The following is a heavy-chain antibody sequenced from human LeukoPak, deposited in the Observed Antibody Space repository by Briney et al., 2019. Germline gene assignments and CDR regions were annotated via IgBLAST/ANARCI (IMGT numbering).Heavy chain of an antibody. CDR3: ARHCSSTSCYGYYFDY. CDR1: GYSFTSYW. V-gene: IGHV5-51*01. J-gene: IGHJ4*02. Sequence: GESLKISCKGSGYSFTSYWIGWVRQMRGKGLEWMGIIYPGDSDTRYSPSFQGQVTISADKSISAAYLQWSSLKASDTAMYYCARHCSSTSCYGYYFDYWGQGTLVTVSS. D-gene: IGHD2-2*01. CDR2: IYPGDSDT.